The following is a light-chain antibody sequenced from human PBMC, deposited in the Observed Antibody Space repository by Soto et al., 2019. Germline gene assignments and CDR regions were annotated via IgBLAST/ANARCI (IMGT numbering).Light chain of an antibody. J-gene: IGLJ1*01. V-gene: IGLV1-47*01. CDR3: AAWDDTVRSYV. Sequence: QSVLTQPSSVSGTPCQGGTISCSGSISNIGNNYVYWFQQLPGTAPKVLSNRNDQRPSGVPDRFSGSKSGTSASLAISGLRSEDGADYYCAAWDDTVRSYVFGTGTKLTVL. CDR1: ISNIGNNY. CDR2: RND.